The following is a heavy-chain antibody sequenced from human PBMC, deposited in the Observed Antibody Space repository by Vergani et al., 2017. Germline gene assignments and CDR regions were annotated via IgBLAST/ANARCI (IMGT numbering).Heavy chain of an antibody. J-gene: IGHJ4*02. CDR1: GFTFSSYS. V-gene: IGHV3-21*01. D-gene: IGHD3-3*01. Sequence: EVQLVESGGGLVKPGGSLRLSCAASGFTFSSYSMNWVRQAPGKGLEWVSSISSSSSYIYYADSVKGRFTISRDNAKNSLYLQMNSLRAEDTAVYYCARDFSGVLMYYDFWSAISIDYWGQGTLVTVSS. CDR3: ARDFSGVLMYYDFWSAISIDY. CDR2: ISSSSSYI.